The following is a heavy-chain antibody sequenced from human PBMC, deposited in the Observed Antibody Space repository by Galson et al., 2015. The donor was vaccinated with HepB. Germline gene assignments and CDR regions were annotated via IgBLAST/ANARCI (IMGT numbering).Heavy chain of an antibody. V-gene: IGHV3-53*01. CDR2: IYSGGST. J-gene: IGHJ4*02. CDR3: VRDVGGNPVGLDY. Sequence: SLRLSCAASGFTVSNEYMSWVRQAPGKGLEWVSVIYSGGSTYYGDSVKGRFTISRDKSKNTLYLHMNSLKAEDTAVYYCVRDVGGNPVGLDYWGKGALVAVYS. D-gene: IGHD4-23*01. CDR1: GFTVSNEY.